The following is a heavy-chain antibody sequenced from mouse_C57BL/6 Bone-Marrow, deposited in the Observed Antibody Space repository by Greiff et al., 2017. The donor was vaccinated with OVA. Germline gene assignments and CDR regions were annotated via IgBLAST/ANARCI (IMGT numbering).Heavy chain of an antibody. Sequence: QVQLQQPGAELVKPGASVKLSCKASGYTFTSYWMHWVKQRPGQGLEWIGMIHPNSGSTNYNEKFKSKATLTVDKSSSTAYMQLSSLTSEDSAVYYCARLGRGGYYFDYWRQGTTLTVSS. CDR1: GYTFTSYW. CDR2: IHPNSGST. V-gene: IGHV1-64*01. D-gene: IGHD4-1*01. CDR3: ARLGRGGYYFDY. J-gene: IGHJ2*01.